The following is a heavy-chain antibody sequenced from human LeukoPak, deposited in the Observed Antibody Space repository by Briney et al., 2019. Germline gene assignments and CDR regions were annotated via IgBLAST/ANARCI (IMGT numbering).Heavy chain of an antibody. Sequence: ASVKVSCKASGYTFTGYYMHWVRQAPGQGLEWMGWINPNSGGTNYAQKFQGRVTMTGDTSISTAYMELSRLRSDDTAVYYCARTYYDFWSGYPNWFDHWGQGILVTVSS. D-gene: IGHD3-3*01. J-gene: IGHJ5*02. CDR2: INPNSGGT. CDR1: GYTFTGYY. V-gene: IGHV1-2*02. CDR3: ARTYYDFWSGYPNWFDH.